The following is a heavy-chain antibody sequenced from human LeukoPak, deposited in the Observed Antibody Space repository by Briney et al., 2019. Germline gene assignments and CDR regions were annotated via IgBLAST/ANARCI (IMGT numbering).Heavy chain of an antibody. D-gene: IGHD2-15*01. CDR3: AREDCSGGSCYSESGWFDP. V-gene: IGHV1-3*01. CDR1: GYTFTGYY. Sequence: ASVKVSCKASGYTFTGYYMHWVRQAPGQRLEWMGWINAGNGNTKYSQKFQGRVTITGDTSASTAYMELSSLRSEDTAVYYCAREDCSGGSCYSESGWFDPWGQGTLVTVSS. CDR2: INAGNGNT. J-gene: IGHJ5*02.